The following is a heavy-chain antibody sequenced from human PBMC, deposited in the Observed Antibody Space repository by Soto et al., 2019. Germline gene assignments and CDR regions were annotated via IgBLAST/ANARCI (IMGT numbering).Heavy chain of an antibody. J-gene: IGHJ4*02. CDR2: INHRGST. CDR1: GASVSSTYW. CDR3: ASAGGRGYCSSTSCPFDY. V-gene: IGHV4-4*02. Sequence: SETLSLTCAVSGASVSSTYWWSWVRQPPGKGLEWIGDINHRGSTNYNPSLKSRVTISVDRSKSQFSLKLSSVTAADTAVYYCASAGGRGYCSSTSCPFDYWGQGTLVTVSS. D-gene: IGHD2-2*01.